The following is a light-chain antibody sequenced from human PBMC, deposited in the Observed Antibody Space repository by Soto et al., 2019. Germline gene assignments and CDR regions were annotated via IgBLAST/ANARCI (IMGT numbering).Light chain of an antibody. CDR1: QDISNY. J-gene: IGKJ3*01. CDR3: QQSRT. CDR2: DAS. V-gene: IGKV1-33*01. Sequence: DIQMTQSPSSLSASVGDRVTITCQASQDISNYLNWYQQKPGKAPKLLIYDASNLETGVPSRLSGSGSGTDFTFTISSLQPEDIATYYCQQSRTFGPGTKVDIK.